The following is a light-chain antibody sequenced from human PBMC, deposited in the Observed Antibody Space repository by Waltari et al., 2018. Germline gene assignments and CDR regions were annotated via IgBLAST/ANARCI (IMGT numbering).Light chain of an antibody. V-gene: IGLV2-14*03. CDR1: SSDIGGYDY. J-gene: IGLJ2*01. CDR2: DVS. Sequence: HSALTQPASVSGSPGQSITISCTGTSSDIGGYDYVSWYPQHPGKAPKLLIYDVSKRPSGVSNRFSASKSGDTASLTISGLQTEDEADYYCSSYTSISTSVIFGGGTKVTVL. CDR3: SSYTSISTSVI.